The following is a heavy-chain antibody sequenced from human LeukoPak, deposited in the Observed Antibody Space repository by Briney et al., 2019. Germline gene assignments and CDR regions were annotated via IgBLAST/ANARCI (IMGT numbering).Heavy chain of an antibody. V-gene: IGHV4-59*01. CDR1: GGSISSYY. D-gene: IGHD3-22*01. CDR2: IYYSGST. Sequence: PSETLSLTCTVSGGSISSYYWSWIRQPPGKGLEWNGYIYYSGSTNYNPSLKSRVTISVDTSKNQFSLKLSSVTAADTAVYYCARVDTSGYYSSNWFDPWGQGTLVTVSS. J-gene: IGHJ5*02. CDR3: ARVDTSGYYSSNWFDP.